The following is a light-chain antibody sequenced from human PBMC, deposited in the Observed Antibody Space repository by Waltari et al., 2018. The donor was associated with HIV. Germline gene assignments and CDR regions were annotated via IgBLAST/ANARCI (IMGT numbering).Light chain of an antibody. CDR2: DDS. CDR3: QVWDYNSDRWV. V-gene: IGLV3-21*02. CDR1: NICTNN. Sequence: SYVLTPPPSVSVAPGQTARITCGGNNICTNNMHWYQQRPGPAPVLVVSDDSDRPSDIPERFSGSNSANTATLSISRVEAGDEADYYCQVWDYNSDRWVFGGGTKLTVL. J-gene: IGLJ3*02.